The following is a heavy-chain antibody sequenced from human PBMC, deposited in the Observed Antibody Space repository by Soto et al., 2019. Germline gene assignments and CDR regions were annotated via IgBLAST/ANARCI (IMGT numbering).Heavy chain of an antibody. D-gene: IGHD3-3*01. CDR1: SGSISSSN. V-gene: IGHV3-23*01. CDR2: ISGSGGST. Sequence: PSETLSLTCAVSSGSISSSNWWSWVRQPPGKGLEWVSAISGSGGSTYYADSVKGRFTISRDNSKNTLYLQMNSLRAEDTAVYYCAKTSITIFGVAGPNWFDPWGQGTLVTVSS. J-gene: IGHJ5*02. CDR3: AKTSITIFGVAGPNWFDP.